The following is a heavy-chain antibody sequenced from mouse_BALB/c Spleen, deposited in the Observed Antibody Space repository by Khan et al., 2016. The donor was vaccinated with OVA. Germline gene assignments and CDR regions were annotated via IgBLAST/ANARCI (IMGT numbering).Heavy chain of an antibody. Sequence: QVQLQQSGAELAKPGASVKMSCKASGYTFTAYWVHWVKQRPGQGLEWIGYIDPSTDYTEYNQRFKDKATLTTDKSSSTAYMQLSSLTSEDSAVYCCARRGLYCIFAYWGQGTLVTVSA. CDR1: GYTFTAYW. V-gene: IGHV1-7*01. CDR2: IDPSTDYT. J-gene: IGHJ3*01. D-gene: IGHD2-12*01. CDR3: ARRGLYCIFAY.